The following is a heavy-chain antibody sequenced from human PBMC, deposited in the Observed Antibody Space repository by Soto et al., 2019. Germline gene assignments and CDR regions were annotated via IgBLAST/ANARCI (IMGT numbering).Heavy chain of an antibody. J-gene: IGHJ6*02. CDR2: ISSSSTI. V-gene: IGHV3-48*02. Sequence: HPGGSLRLSCAASGFTFSSYSMNWVRQAPGKGLEWVSYISSSSTIYYADSVKGRFTISRDNAKNSLYLQMNSLRDEDTAVYYCARDSRGEEPSYYGMDVWGQGT. D-gene: IGHD1-26*01. CDR3: ARDSRGEEPSYYGMDV. CDR1: GFTFSSYS.